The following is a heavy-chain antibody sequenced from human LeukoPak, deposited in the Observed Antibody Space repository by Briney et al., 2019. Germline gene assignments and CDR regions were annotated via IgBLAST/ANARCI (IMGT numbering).Heavy chain of an antibody. D-gene: IGHD6-19*01. CDR3: ARESSSGWYSYFDY. Sequence: ASVKVSCKASGGTFSSYAISWVRQAPGQGLEWMGWISAYNGNTNYAQKLQGRVTMTTDTSTSTAYMELRSLRSDDTAVYYCARESSSGWYSYFDYWGQGTLVTVSS. CDR2: ISAYNGNT. V-gene: IGHV1-18*01. J-gene: IGHJ4*02. CDR1: GGTFSSYA.